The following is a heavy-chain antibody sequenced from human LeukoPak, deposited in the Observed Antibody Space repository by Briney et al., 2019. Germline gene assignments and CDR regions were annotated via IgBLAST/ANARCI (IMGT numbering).Heavy chain of an antibody. CDR1: GFTFSSYG. CDR3: ASDGASCFDY. Sequence: GGSLRLSCAASGFTFSSYGMHWVRQAPGKGLEGVAVIWYDGSNKYYADYVKGRFTISRDNSKNTLYLQMNSLRAEDTAVYYCASDGASCFDYWGQGTLVTVSS. CDR2: IWYDGSNK. V-gene: IGHV3-33*01. D-gene: IGHD2-2*01. J-gene: IGHJ4*02.